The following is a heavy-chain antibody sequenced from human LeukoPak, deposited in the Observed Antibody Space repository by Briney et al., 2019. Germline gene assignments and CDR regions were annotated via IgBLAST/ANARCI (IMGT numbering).Heavy chain of an antibody. Sequence: PGGSLRLSCAASGFTFSDYEMNWVRQAPGKGLEWISYISSSGGTIYYADSVEGRFTISRDNAKNSLYLQMNSLRAEDTAVYYCARYTIGWSFDYWGQGTLVTVSS. J-gene: IGHJ4*02. CDR2: ISSSGGTI. V-gene: IGHV3-48*03. D-gene: IGHD6-19*01. CDR3: ARYTIGWSFDY. CDR1: GFTFSDYE.